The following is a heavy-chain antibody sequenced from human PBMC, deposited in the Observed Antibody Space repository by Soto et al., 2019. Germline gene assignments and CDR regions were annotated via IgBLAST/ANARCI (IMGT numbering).Heavy chain of an antibody. J-gene: IGHJ6*02. Sequence: ASVKVSCKASGYTFTSYGISWVRQAPGQGLEWMGWISAYNGNTNYAQKLQGRVTMTTDTSTSTAYMELRSLRSEDTAVYYCATGDTMVRGVIIPCGMDVWGQGTTVTVSS. V-gene: IGHV1-18*01. D-gene: IGHD3-10*01. CDR1: GYTFTSYG. CDR2: ISAYNGNT. CDR3: ATGDTMVRGVIIPCGMDV.